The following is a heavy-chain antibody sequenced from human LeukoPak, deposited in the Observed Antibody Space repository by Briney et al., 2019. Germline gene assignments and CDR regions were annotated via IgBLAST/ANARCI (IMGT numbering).Heavy chain of an antibody. CDR3: TRLAGTGRPADY. V-gene: IGHV3-73*01. Sequence: GGSLRLSCAASGFTFSGSAMHWVRQASGKGLEWVGRIRSKANSYATAYAASVKGRFTISRDDSKNTAYLQMNSLKTEDTAVYYCTRLAGTGRPADYWGQGTLVTVSS. CDR1: GFTFSGSA. J-gene: IGHJ4*02. CDR2: IRSKANSYAT. D-gene: IGHD6-13*01.